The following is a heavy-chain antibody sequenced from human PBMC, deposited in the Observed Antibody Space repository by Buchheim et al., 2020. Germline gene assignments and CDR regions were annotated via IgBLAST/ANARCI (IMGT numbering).Heavy chain of an antibody. V-gene: IGHV1-3*01. D-gene: IGHD6-13*01. CDR1: GYTFTSYA. CDR2: INAGNGNT. Sequence: VKKPGASVKVSCKASGYTFTSYAMHWVRQAPGQRLEWMGWINAGNGNTKYSQKFQGRVTITRDTSASTAYMELSSLRSEDTAVYYCAISPGLAAAGNYYYGMDVWGQGTT. J-gene: IGHJ6*02. CDR3: AISPGLAAAGNYYYGMDV.